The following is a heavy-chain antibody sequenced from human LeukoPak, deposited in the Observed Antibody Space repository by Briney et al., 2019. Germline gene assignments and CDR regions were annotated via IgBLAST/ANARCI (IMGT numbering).Heavy chain of an antibody. CDR3: ARVDSGSYGAFDI. J-gene: IGHJ3*02. V-gene: IGHV1-46*01. CDR1: GYTFTSNY. Sequence: GASVKVSCKASGYTFTSNYIHWVRQAPGQGLEWMGIINPSGGSTSYAQKFQGRVTMTRDTSTSTVYMELSSLRSEDTAVYYCARVDSGSYGAFDIWGQGTMVTVSS. D-gene: IGHD1-26*01. CDR2: INPSGGST.